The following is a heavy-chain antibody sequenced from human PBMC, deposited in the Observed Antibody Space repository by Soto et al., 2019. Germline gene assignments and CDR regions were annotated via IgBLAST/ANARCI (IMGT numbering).Heavy chain of an antibody. CDR2: ILGSGDGK. CDR1: GFSFSSFA. CDR3: ARGTAADI. J-gene: IGHJ3*02. V-gene: IGHV3-23*01. D-gene: IGHD2-21*02. Sequence: GGSLRLSCAASGFSFSSFAMTWVRQAPGEGLGWVSSILGSGDGKYYADSVKGRFTISRDNSENTLYLQMNSLRADDSAVYYCARGTAADIWGQGTVVTVSS.